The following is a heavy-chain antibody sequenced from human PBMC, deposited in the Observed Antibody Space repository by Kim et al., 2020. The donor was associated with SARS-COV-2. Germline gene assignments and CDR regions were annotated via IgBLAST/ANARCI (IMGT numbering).Heavy chain of an antibody. J-gene: IGHJ6*02. CDR1: GFTFDDYA. Sequence: GGSLRLSCAASGFTFDDYAMHWVRQAPGKGLEWVSLISGDGGSTYYAASVKGRFTISRDNSKNSLYLQMNSLRTEDTALYYCAKDQGYCSGGSCYSGPDHYYYGMDVWGQGTTVTVSS. CDR2: ISGDGGST. CDR3: AKDQGYCSGGSCYSGPDHYYYGMDV. D-gene: IGHD2-15*01. V-gene: IGHV3-43*02.